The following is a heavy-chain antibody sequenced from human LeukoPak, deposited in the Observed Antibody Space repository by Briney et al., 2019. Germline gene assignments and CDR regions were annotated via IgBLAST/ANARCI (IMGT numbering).Heavy chain of an antibody. CDR2: IHPGDSDT. J-gene: IGHJ4*02. V-gene: IGHV5-51*01. Sequence: GESLKISCKGSGYSFTSYWIGWVRQMPGKGLEWMGIIHPGDSDTRYSPSFQGQVTISADKSISNAYIQWSSLKASDTGMDYCATGHHDSSGYYLFDYWGQGTLVTVSS. D-gene: IGHD3-22*01. CDR1: GYSFTSYW. CDR3: ATGHHDSSGYYLFDY.